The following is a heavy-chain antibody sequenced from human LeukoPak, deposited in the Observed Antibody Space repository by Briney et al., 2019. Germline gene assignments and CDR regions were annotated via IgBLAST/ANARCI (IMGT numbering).Heavy chain of an antibody. CDR3: ARGRSTGYPYYFAY. Sequence: ASVKVSCKASGYTFTTYGISWVRQAPGQGLEWMGWISAYNGNTKYAQKLQGRVTMTTDTSTSTAYMELKSLRSDDTAVYYCARGRSTGYPYYFAYWGQGTLVTVSS. CDR2: ISAYNGNT. V-gene: IGHV1-18*01. J-gene: IGHJ4*02. D-gene: IGHD5-12*01. CDR1: GYTFTTYG.